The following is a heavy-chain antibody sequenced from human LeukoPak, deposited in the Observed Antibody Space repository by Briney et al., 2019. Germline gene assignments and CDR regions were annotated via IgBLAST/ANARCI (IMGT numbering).Heavy chain of an antibody. CDR2: INYSGST. D-gene: IGHD6-19*01. J-gene: IGHJ4*02. V-gene: IGHV4-39*07. Sequence: SETLSLTCTVSGGSISRSSYYWGWIRQPPGKGLEWIGGINYSGSTYYNPSLKSRVTISVDTSKNQFSLKLSSVTAADTAVYYCAREGRDSSGWYEDWGQGTLVTVPS. CDR1: GGSISRSSYY. CDR3: AREGRDSSGWYED.